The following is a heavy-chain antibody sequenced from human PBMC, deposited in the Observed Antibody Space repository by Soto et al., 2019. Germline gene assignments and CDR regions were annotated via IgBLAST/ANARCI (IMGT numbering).Heavy chain of an antibody. CDR1: GFIFSDYT. J-gene: IGHJ4*02. D-gene: IGHD4-4*01. V-gene: IGHV3-21*01. CDR2: IDNSGSYI. Sequence: EVQLVESGGGLVKPGGSLRLSCEVSGFIFSDYTMNWVRQAPGKGLEWVASIDNSGSYIFYAGPLKGRFTISRDNAKNSLFPQLRGLRADDTAVYFCVRGDYRDYWGQGTLVAVSS. CDR3: VRGDYRDY.